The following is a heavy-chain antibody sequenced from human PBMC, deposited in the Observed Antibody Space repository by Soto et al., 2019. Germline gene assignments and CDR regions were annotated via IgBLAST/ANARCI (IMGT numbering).Heavy chain of an antibody. CDR2: IYHSGST. V-gene: IGHV4-59*01. D-gene: IGHD1-1*01. J-gene: IGHJ6*02. CDR1: GGSISSYY. Sequence: QVQLQESGPGLVKPSETLSLTCTVSGGSISSYYWSWIRQPPGKGLEWIGYIYHSGSTNYNSSLKSRGTISVHPSKYRFPLRLSSVTAADTAVYYCAREGTTVDSYYYYGLDVWGQGTTVTVSS. CDR3: AREGTTVDSYYYYGLDV.